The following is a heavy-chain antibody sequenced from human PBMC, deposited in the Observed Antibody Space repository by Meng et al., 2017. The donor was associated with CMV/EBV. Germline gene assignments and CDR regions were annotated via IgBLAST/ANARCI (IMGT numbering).Heavy chain of an antibody. CDR2: INHSGST. CDR1: GGSFSGYY. J-gene: IGHJ4*02. D-gene: IGHD6-19*01. Sequence: SETLSLTCAVYGGSFSGYYWSWIRQPPGKGLEWIGEINHSGSTNYNPSLKSQVTISVDTSKNQFSLKLSSVTAADTAVYYCARGSDGYGSGWYRYWGQGTLVTVSS. V-gene: IGHV4-34*01. CDR3: ARGSDGYGSGWYRY.